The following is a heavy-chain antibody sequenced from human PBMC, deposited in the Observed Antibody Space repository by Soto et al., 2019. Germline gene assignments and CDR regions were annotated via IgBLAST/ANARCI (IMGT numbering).Heavy chain of an antibody. CDR1: GFTFSSYA. CDR2: ISGSGGST. J-gene: IGHJ4*02. Sequence: EVQLLESGGGLVQPGGSLRLSCAASGFTFSSYAMSWVRQAPGKGLEWVSAISGSGGSTYYADSVKGRFTISRDNSKNTLYLQMNSLRAEDTAVYYCAKDRRYSYGPGGYFDYWGQGTLVTVSS. V-gene: IGHV3-23*01. D-gene: IGHD5-18*01. CDR3: AKDRRYSYGPGGYFDY.